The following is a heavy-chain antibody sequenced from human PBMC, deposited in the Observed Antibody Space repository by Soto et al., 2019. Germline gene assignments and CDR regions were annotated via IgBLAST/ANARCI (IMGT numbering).Heavy chain of an antibody. CDR3: ARLPTIFGVAMGFGDYYYGMDV. Sequence: PSETLSLTCTVSGGSISSYYWSWIRQPPGKGLEWIGYIYYSGSTNYNPSLKSRVTISVDTSKNQFSLKLSSVTAADTAVYYCARLPTIFGVAMGFGDYYYGMDVWGQGTTVTVSS. CDR2: IYYSGST. J-gene: IGHJ6*02. V-gene: IGHV4-59*01. D-gene: IGHD3-3*01. CDR1: GGSISSYY.